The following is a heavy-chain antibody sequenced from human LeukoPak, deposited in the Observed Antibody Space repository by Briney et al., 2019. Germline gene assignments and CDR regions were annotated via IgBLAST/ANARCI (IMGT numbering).Heavy chain of an antibody. J-gene: IGHJ6*02. CDR3: ARYQTEGIQLWLRYYYGMDV. CDR1: GYTFTSYG. CDR2: ISAYNGNT. Sequence: ASVKVSCKASGYTFTSYGISWVRQAPGQGLEWMGWISAYNGNTNYAQKLQGRVTMTTDTSTSTAYMELRSLRSDVTAVYYCARYQTEGIQLWLRYYYGMDVWGQGTTVTVSS. D-gene: IGHD5-18*01. V-gene: IGHV1-18*01.